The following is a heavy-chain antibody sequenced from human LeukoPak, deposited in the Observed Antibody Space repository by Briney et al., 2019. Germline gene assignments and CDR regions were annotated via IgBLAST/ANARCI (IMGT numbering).Heavy chain of an antibody. D-gene: IGHD3-22*01. CDR1: GFTFSSYW. CDR2: IKQDGSEK. V-gene: IGHV3-7*01. Sequence: GGSLRLSCAASGFTFSSYWMSWVRQAPGKGLEWVANIKQDGSEKYYVDSVKGRFTISRDNAKNSLYLQMSSLRAEDTAVYYCARVAWGDYYDSSGYYYGGAFDIWGQGTMVTVSS. J-gene: IGHJ3*02. CDR3: ARVAWGDYYDSSGYYYGGAFDI.